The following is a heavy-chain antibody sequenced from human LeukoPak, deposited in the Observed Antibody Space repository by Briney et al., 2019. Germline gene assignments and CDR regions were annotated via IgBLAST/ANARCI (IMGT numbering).Heavy chain of an antibody. D-gene: IGHD3-22*01. CDR1: GFSFSIYR. Sequence: PGGSLRLSCAASGFSFSIYRMNWVRQAPGKGPEWVSAISGSGGSTYYADSVKGRFTISRDNSKNTLYLQMNSLRAEDTAVYYCAKAVDYYDSSGPDYWGQGTLVTVSS. CDR3: AKAVDYYDSSGPDY. J-gene: IGHJ4*02. V-gene: IGHV3-23*01. CDR2: ISGSGGST.